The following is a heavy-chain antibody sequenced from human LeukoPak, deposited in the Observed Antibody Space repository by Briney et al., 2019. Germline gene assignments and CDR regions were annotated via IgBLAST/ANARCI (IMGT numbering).Heavy chain of an antibody. Sequence: AGSLGLSCAASGFTLSSYAMHWVRQAPGKGLEYVSAISSNGGSTYYAKSVKGRFTISRDNSKNTLYLQMGSLRAEDMAVYYCARYYDFWSGYYRDDAFDIWGQGTMVTVSS. CDR1: GFTLSSYA. V-gene: IGHV3-64*01. CDR2: ISSNGGST. D-gene: IGHD3-3*01. CDR3: ARYYDFWSGYYRDDAFDI. J-gene: IGHJ3*02.